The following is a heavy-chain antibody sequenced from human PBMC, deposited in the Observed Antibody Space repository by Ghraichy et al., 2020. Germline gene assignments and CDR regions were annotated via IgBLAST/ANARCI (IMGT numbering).Heavy chain of an antibody. CDR1: GFTFSSYW. CDR3: ARVALWDSSGYYLEAGYYYYMDV. D-gene: IGHD3-22*01. CDR2: IKQDGSEK. J-gene: IGHJ6*03. V-gene: IGHV3-7*01. Sequence: GGSLRLSCAASGFTFSSYWMSWVRQAPGKGLEWVANIKQDGSEKYYVDSVKGRFTISRDNAKNSLYLQMNSLRAEDTAVYYCARVALWDSSGYYLEAGYYYYMDVWGKGTTVTVSS.